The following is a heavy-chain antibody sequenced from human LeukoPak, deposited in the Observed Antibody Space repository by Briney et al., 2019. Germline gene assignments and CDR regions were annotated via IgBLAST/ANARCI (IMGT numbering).Heavy chain of an antibody. CDR1: GFTFSTYA. Sequence: QPGGSLRLSCAASGFTFSTYAMSWVRQAPGKGLEWVSTVSGRGDNTYYADSVKGRFTISRDNVRNTLSLQVNSLRAEDTAVYYCAKDRGSSWYVSGSDWFDPWGQGTLVTVSS. D-gene: IGHD6-13*01. J-gene: IGHJ5*02. V-gene: IGHV3-23*01. CDR3: AKDRGSSWYVSGSDWFDP. CDR2: VSGRGDNT.